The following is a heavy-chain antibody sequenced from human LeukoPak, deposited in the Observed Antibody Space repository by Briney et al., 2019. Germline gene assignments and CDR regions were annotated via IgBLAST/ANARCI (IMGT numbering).Heavy chain of an antibody. J-gene: IGHJ4*02. CDR3: VSRCGYYRFDY. V-gene: IGHV5-51*01. CDR2: SYPGDSDT. CDR1: GYRFSTYW. Sequence: GESLKISCNGSGYRFSTYWIGWVRQMPGKGLEWMGISYPGDSDTSFRPVFQEQVTLSADKSISTAYLQWSSLKASGTAMYFFVSRCGYYRFDYWGRGTLVTVPS. D-gene: IGHD3-22*01.